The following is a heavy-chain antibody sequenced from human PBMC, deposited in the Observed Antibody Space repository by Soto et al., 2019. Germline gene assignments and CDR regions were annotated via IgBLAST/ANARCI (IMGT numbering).Heavy chain of an antibody. Sequence: PSETLSLTCTVSGGSISSSSYYWGWIRQPPGKGLEWIGSIYYSGSTYYNPSLKSRVTISVDTSKNQFSLKLSSVTAADTAVYYCARHLSSIAARPDLNYCYYGMDVWGQGTTVTVSS. D-gene: IGHD6-6*01. CDR2: IYYSGST. CDR3: ARHLSSIAARPDLNYCYYGMDV. CDR1: GGSISSSSYY. V-gene: IGHV4-39*01. J-gene: IGHJ6*02.